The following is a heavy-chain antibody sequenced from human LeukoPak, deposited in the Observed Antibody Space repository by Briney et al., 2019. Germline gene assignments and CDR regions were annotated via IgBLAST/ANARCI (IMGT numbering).Heavy chain of an antibody. CDR2: ITDSGTNT. D-gene: IGHD6-19*01. V-gene: IGHV3-23*01. Sequence: GGSLRLSCAVSGFTFRSYAMNWVRQAAGKGLEWVSVITDSGTNTYYGDSVKGRFTVSRDNSKNTLYLQLNSLRAEDTAVYYCAKGSGSGWSGWLDPWGQGTLVTVSS. J-gene: IGHJ5*02. CDR3: AKGSGSGWSGWLDP. CDR1: GFTFRSYA.